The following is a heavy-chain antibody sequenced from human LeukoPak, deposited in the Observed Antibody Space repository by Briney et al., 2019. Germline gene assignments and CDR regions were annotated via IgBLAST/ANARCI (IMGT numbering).Heavy chain of an antibody. V-gene: IGHV4-59*12. D-gene: IGHD1-7*01. Sequence: PSETLSLTCTVSGGSISSYYWSWIRQPPGKGLEWIGYIYYSGSTNYNPSLKSRVTISVDTSKNQFSLKLSSVTAADTAVYYCARDSGTPFDYWGQGTLVTVSS. CDR2: IYYSGST. J-gene: IGHJ4*02. CDR1: GGSISSYY. CDR3: ARDSGTPFDY.